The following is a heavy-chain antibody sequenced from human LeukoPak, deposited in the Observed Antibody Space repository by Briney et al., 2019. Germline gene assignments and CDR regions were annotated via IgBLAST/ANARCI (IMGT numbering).Heavy chain of an antibody. V-gene: IGHV3-21*01. CDR3: ARAEGSIALDY. Sequence: PGGSLRLSCAASGFTFSSYSMNWVRQAPGKGLEWVSSISSSSSYTYYADSVKGRFTISRDNAKNSLYLQMNSLRAEDTAVYYCARAEGSIALDYWGQGTLVTVSS. J-gene: IGHJ4*02. CDR2: ISSSSSYT. D-gene: IGHD2-2*01. CDR1: GFTFSSYS.